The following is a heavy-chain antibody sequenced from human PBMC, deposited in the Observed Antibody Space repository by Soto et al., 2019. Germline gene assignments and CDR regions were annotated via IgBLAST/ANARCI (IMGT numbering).Heavy chain of an antibody. CDR2: IYYSGST. Sequence: SETLSLTCTVSGGSISSSSYYWGWIRQPPGKGLEWIGSIYYSGSTYYNPSLKSRVTISVDTSKNQFSLKLSSVTAADTAVYYCARRYSSSWKYYYYYGMDVWGQGTTVTVSS. D-gene: IGHD6-6*01. CDR1: GGSISSSSYY. CDR3: ARRYSSSWKYYYYYGMDV. J-gene: IGHJ6*02. V-gene: IGHV4-39*01.